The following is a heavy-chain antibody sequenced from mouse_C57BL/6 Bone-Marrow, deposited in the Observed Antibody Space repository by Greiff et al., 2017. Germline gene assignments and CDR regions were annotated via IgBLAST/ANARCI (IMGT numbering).Heavy chain of an antibody. Sequence: VQLQQPGAELVRPGTSVKLSCKASGYTFTSYWMHWVKQRPGQGLEWIGVIDPSDSYTNYNQKFKGKATLTVDTSSSTAYMQLSSLTSEDSAVYYCARGYYYGSSYPYWGQGTLVTVSA. D-gene: IGHD1-1*01. CDR1: GYTFTSYW. CDR2: IDPSDSYT. CDR3: ARGYYYGSSYPY. J-gene: IGHJ3*01. V-gene: IGHV1-59*01.